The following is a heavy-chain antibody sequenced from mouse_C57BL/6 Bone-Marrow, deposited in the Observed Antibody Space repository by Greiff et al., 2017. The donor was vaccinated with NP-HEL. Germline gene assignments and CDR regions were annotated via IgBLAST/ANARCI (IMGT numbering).Heavy chain of an antibody. V-gene: IGHV1-19*01. CDR3: ARTGPYYSNAHWYFDV. CDR2: INPYNGGT. CDR1: GYTFTDYY. J-gene: IGHJ1*03. D-gene: IGHD2-5*01. Sequence: EVQLQESGPVLVKPGASVKMSCKASGYTFTDYYMNWVKQSHGKSLEWIGVINPYNGGTSYNQKFKGKATLTVDKSSSTAYMELNSLTSEDSAVYYCARTGPYYSNAHWYFDVWGTGTTVTVSS.